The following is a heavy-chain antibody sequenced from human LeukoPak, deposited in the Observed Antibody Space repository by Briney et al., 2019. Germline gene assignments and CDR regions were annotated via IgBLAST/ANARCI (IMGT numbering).Heavy chain of an antibody. V-gene: IGHV1-2*04. Sequence: ASVKVSCKASGYTFTCYYMHWVRQAPGQGLEWMGWINPNSGGTNYAQKFQGWVTMTRDTSISTAYMELSRLRSDDTAVYYCARGPPMDDYRGFYYYYGRDVWGKGTPFTVSP. D-gene: IGHD4-11*01. J-gene: IGHJ6*04. CDR2: INPNSGGT. CDR3: ARGPPMDDYRGFYYYYGRDV. CDR1: GYTFTCYY.